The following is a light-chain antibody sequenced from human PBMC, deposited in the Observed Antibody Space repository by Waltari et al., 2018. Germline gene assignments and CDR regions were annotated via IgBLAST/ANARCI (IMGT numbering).Light chain of an antibody. J-gene: IGKJ2*01. V-gene: IGKV1-5*01. CDR2: DAS. Sequence: DIQMTQSPSTLSASVGDRVTITCRASQSISNWLAWYQQKPGKAPKLLIFDASNLESGVPSRFSGSSSGTEFTLTINSLQPDDSATYYCLQYSIYSTFGQGTKLVIK. CDR3: LQYSIYST. CDR1: QSISNW.